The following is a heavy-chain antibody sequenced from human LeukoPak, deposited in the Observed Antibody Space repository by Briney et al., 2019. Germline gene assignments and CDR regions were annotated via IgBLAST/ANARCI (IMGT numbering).Heavy chain of an antibody. V-gene: IGHV4-59*01. Sequence: PSETLSLTCTVSGGSMSSFYWSWIRQPPGKGLEWIGYIYYSGSTNYNPSLKSRVTISVDTSKNQFSLKLSSVTAADTAVYYCARGQRGYSYGTWGQGTLVTVSS. D-gene: IGHD5-18*01. CDR2: IYYSGST. CDR1: GGSMSSFY. J-gene: IGHJ5*02. CDR3: ARGQRGYSYGT.